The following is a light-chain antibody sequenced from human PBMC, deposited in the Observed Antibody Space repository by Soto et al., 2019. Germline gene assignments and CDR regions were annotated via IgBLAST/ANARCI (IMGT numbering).Light chain of an antibody. J-gene: IGKJ2*01. CDR3: QQYGASPIYT. Sequence: EIVLTQSPGTLSLSPGERATLSCRASQSISNTFLAWYQQKPGQAPRLLIYGASSRATGTPDRFSGSGSGTDFTLSISRLEPEDFAVYYCQQYGASPIYTFGQGTTLEIK. CDR1: QSISNTF. CDR2: GAS. V-gene: IGKV3-20*01.